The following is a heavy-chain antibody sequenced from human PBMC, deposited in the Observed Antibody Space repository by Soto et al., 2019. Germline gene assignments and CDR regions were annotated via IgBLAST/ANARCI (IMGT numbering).Heavy chain of an antibody. CDR2: IYYSGST. Sequence: PSETLSLTCTVSGGSISSYYWSWIRQPPGKGLEWIGYIYYSGSTNYNPSLKSRVTISVDTSKNQFSLKLSSVTAADTAVYYCARGGTDTYYDYIWGSLVAFDIWGQGTMVTVSS. V-gene: IGHV4-59*01. J-gene: IGHJ3*02. D-gene: IGHD3-16*01. CDR3: ARGGTDTYYDYIWGSLVAFDI. CDR1: GGSISSYY.